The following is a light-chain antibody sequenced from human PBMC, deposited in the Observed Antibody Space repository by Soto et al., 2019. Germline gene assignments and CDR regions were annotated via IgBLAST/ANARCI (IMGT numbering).Light chain of an antibody. CDR2: EVS. Sequence: QSALTQPPSASGSPGQSVTISCTGTSSDVGGYNYVSWYQQHPGKAPKLMIYEVSKRPSGVPDRFSGSKSGNTAPLTVSGLQAEDEADYYCSSYAGSTRYVFGTGTKLTVL. CDR3: SSYAGSTRYV. V-gene: IGLV2-8*01. CDR1: SSDVGGYNY. J-gene: IGLJ1*01.